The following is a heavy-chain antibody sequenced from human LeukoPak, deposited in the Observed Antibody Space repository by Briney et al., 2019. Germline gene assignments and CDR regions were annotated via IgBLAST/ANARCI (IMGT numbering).Heavy chain of an antibody. D-gene: IGHD6-19*01. V-gene: IGHV3-11*01. J-gene: IGHJ4*02. CDR2: ISSSGSTI. CDR3: ARVSGSGWSYYFDR. Sequence: GGSLRLSCAASGFTFSDYYMSWIRQAPGKGLEWVSYISSSGSTIYYADSVKGRFTISRDNAKNSLYLQMNSLRAEDTAVYYCARVSGSGWSYYFDRWGQGTLVTVSS. CDR1: GFTFSDYY.